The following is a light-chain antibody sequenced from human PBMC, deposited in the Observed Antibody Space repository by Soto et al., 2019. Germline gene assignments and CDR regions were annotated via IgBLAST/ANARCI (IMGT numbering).Light chain of an antibody. CDR1: QGISSY. J-gene: IGKJ5*01. V-gene: IGKV1-9*01. CDR3: QQLNSFPIP. Sequence: DIQLTQSPSFLSASVGDRVTITCRASQGISSYLAWYQQKPGKAPKLLIYAASTLQSGVPSRFSGSGSGTEFTLTISSRQPEDFATYYCQQLNSFPIPFGQGTRLEIK. CDR2: AAS.